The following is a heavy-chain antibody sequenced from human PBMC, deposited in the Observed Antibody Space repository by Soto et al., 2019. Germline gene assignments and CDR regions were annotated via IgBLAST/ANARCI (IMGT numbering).Heavy chain of an antibody. Sequence: GGSLRLSCAASGFTFSSYAMSWVRQAPGKGLEWVSGISASGGSTYYADSVKGRFTISRDNSKNTLYVQMNSLRAEDTAVYYCARAQPSFQSRINVLRAVRPPLGHYMDVWGKGTTVTVSS. CDR2: ISASGGST. J-gene: IGHJ6*03. CDR1: GFTFSSYA. D-gene: IGHD3-10*01. CDR3: ARAQPSFQSRINVLRAVRPPLGHYMDV. V-gene: IGHV3-23*01.